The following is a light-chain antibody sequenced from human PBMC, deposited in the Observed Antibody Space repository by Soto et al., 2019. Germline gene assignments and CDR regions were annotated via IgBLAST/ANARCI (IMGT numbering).Light chain of an antibody. V-gene: IGKV1-5*03. CDR3: QQFYRYPWT. CDR1: QSVDTC. J-gene: IGKJ1*01. Sequence: DIQMTQSPSTLSASVGDRVTITCRASQSVDTCLAWYQQTPGKAPHLLIYKASSLETGVPSRFSGSGSVTAFTLTISSLQPDDCATYYCQQFYRYPWTFGQGNKVEI. CDR2: KAS.